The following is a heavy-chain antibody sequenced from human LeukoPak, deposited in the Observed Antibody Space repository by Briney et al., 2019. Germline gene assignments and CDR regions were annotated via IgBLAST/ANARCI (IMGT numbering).Heavy chain of an antibody. CDR3: AREGPGIAAGDWFDP. V-gene: IGHV1-18*01. Sequence: ASVKVSCKASGYTFTSYGISWVRQAPGQGLEWMGWISAYNGNTNYAQKLQGRVTMTTDTSTSTAYMELRSLRSDDTAVYYCAREGPGIAAGDWFDPWGQGTLVTVSS. CDR2: ISAYNGNT. D-gene: IGHD6-13*01. CDR1: GYTFTSYG. J-gene: IGHJ5*02.